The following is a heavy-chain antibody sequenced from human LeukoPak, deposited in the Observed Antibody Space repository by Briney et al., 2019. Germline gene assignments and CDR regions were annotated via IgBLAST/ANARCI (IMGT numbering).Heavy chain of an antibody. V-gene: IGHV4-30-2*01. Sequence: KPSQTLSLTCAVSGGSISSGGYSWSWIRQPPGKGLEWIGYIYHSGSTYYNPSLKSRVTISVDRSKNQFSLKLSSVTAADTAVYYCARGVFGYAFDIWGQGTMVTVSS. CDR3: ARGVFGYAFDI. CDR2: IYHSGST. D-gene: IGHD3-10*01. CDR1: GGSISSGGYS. J-gene: IGHJ3*02.